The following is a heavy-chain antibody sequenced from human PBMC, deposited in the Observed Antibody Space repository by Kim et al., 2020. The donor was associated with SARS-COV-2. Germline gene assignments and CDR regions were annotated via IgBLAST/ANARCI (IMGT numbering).Heavy chain of an antibody. D-gene: IGHD6-6*01. CDR1: GGSFSVYY. CDR2: INHSGST. V-gene: IGHV4-34*01. Sequence: SETLSLTCAVYGGSFSVYYWSWIRQPPGKGLEWIGEINHSGSTNYNPSLKSRVTISVDTSKNQFSLKLSSVTAADTAVYYCAISLGQLGAYDAFDIWGQGTMVTVSS. CDR3: AISLGQLGAYDAFDI. J-gene: IGHJ3*02.